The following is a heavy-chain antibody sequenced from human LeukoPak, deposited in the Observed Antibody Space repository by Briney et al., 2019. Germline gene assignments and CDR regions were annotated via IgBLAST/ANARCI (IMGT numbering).Heavy chain of an antibody. CDR3: ARVSSSSADY. J-gene: IGHJ4*02. V-gene: IGHV3-21*01. Sequence: TTGGSLRLSCAASGFTFSSYSMNWVRQAPGKGLEWVSSISSSSSYIYYADPVKGRFTISRDNAKNSLYLQMNSLRAEDTAVYYCARVSSSSADYWGQGTLVTVSS. D-gene: IGHD6-13*01. CDR1: GFTFSSYS. CDR2: ISSSSSYI.